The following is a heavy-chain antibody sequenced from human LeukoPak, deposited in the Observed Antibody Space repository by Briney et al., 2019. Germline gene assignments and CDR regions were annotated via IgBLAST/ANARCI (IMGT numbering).Heavy chain of an antibody. D-gene: IGHD6-13*01. CDR1: EVSLSTSGVG. CDR3: KGIAAARTPLVYFDY. V-gene: IGHV2-5*02. Sequence: SGPTLVKLTRPRTHTHKFSEVSLSTSGVGVGWIRQPPGKALEWLALIYWDDDKRYSPSLKSRLTITKDTSKNQVVISLMKMVSTEESGYSCKGIAAARTPLVYFDYWGQETLVTVSS. CDR2: IYWDDDK. J-gene: IGHJ4*02.